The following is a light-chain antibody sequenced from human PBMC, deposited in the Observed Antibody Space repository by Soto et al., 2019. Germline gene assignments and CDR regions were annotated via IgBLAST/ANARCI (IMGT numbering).Light chain of an antibody. CDR2: GAS. CDR1: QSISSIL. CDR3: QQYDNSPIT. Sequence: MVVRRCPVPLSMSPVERAALSCGSSQSISSILLAWYQQKPGQAPRLLIHGASSRATGIPDRFSGTGSETDFTLTISRLEPEDFAVYYCQQYDNSPITFGQGTRLEIK. V-gene: IGKV3-20*01. J-gene: IGKJ5*01.